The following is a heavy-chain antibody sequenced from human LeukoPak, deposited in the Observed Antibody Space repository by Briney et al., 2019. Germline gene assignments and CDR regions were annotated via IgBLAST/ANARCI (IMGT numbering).Heavy chain of an antibody. CDR3: ARDNCSGGSCYGRFDY. CDR1: GYTFTGYY. CDR2: INPNRGGT. V-gene: IGHV1-2*02. J-gene: IGHJ4*02. Sequence: ASVKVSCKASGYTFTGYYMHWVRQAPGQGLEWMGWINPNRGGTNYAQKFQGRVTMTRDTSISTAYMELSRLRSDDTAVYYCARDNCSGGSCYGRFDYWGQGTLVTVSS. D-gene: IGHD2-15*01.